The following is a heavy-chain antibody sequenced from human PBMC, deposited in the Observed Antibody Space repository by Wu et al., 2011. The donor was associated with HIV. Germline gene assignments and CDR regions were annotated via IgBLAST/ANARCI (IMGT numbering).Heavy chain of an antibody. D-gene: IGHD7-27*01. J-gene: IGHJ5*02. Sequence: VQSGAEVKKPGASVKVSCKASGYTFTGYYMLWVRQAPGQGLEWMGWXNPNSDGTNYAQKFQGRVTMTRDTSISTAYMELSRLRSDDTAVYYCARVTGDLGWFDPWGQGTLVTVSS. V-gene: IGHV1-2*02. CDR2: XNPNSDGT. CDR3: ARVTGDLGWFDP. CDR1: GYTFTGYY.